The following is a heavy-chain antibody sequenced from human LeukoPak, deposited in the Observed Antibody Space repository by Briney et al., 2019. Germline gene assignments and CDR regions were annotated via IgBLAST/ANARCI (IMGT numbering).Heavy chain of an antibody. CDR1: GFTFSSYA. CDR2: ISYDGSNK. J-gene: IGHJ6*03. Sequence: GGSLRLSCAASGFTFSSYAMHWVRQAPGKGLEWVAVISYDGSNKYYADSVKGRFTISRDNSKNTLYLQMNSLRAEDTAVYYCAKDLFDSSRGNYYYYMDVWGKGTTVTVSS. V-gene: IGHV3-30*04. CDR3: AKDLFDSSRGNYYYYMDV. D-gene: IGHD6-13*01.